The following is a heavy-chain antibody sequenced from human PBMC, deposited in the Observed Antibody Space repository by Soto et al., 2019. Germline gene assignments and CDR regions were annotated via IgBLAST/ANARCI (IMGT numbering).Heavy chain of an antibody. J-gene: IGHJ1*01. CDR1: GFIFSSYV. CDR2: ISNDGNK. V-gene: IGHV3-30-3*01. D-gene: IGHD3-22*01. CDR3: AREDESSGYAGTFHH. Sequence: QVQLVESGGDVVQPGRSLRLSSAASGFIFSSYVIHWVRQGPGKGLEWVALISNDGNKHYADSVNDRFTISRDNSKNKLDLEMNSLRAEDTGIYYCAREDESSGYAGTFHHWGQGTLVTVSP.